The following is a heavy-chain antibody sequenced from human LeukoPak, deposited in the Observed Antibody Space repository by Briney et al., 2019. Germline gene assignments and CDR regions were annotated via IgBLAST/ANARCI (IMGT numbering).Heavy chain of an antibody. CDR3: ARRYSSSWSPYYYYYYYMDV. CDR2: INHSGST. J-gene: IGHJ6*03. D-gene: IGHD6-13*01. Sequence: SETLSLTCAVYGGSFSGYYWRWIRQPPGKGLEWIGEINHSGSTNYNPSLKSRVTISVDTSKNQFSLKLSSVTAADTAVYYCARRYSSSWSPYYYYYYYMDVWGKGTTVTVSS. CDR1: GGSFSGYY. V-gene: IGHV4-34*01.